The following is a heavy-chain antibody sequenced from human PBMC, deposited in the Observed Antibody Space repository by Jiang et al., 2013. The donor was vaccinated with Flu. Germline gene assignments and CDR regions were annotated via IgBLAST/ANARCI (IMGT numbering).Heavy chain of an antibody. Sequence: LEWLALIYWNDDKRYTPSLRTRLTITEDTSKNQVILTMANMDPVDTGTYYCAHDDSGWWYRFDPWGQGTLVTVAS. D-gene: IGHD6-19*01. CDR3: AHDDSGWWYRFDP. CDR2: IYWNDDK. V-gene: IGHV2-5*01. J-gene: IGHJ5*02.